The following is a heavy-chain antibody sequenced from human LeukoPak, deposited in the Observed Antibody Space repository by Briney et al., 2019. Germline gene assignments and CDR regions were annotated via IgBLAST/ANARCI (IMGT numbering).Heavy chain of an antibody. J-gene: IGHJ4*02. D-gene: IGHD6-19*01. V-gene: IGHV3-7*04. CDR2: IKQDGSEK. Sequence: PGGSLRLSCAASGFTFSSYWMSWVRQAPGKGLEWVANIKQDGSEKYYADSVKGRFTISRDNSKNTLYLQMNSLRAEDTAVYYCAKDLSRSLAVAVFDYWGQGTLVTVSS. CDR1: GFTFSSYW. CDR3: AKDLSRSLAVAVFDY.